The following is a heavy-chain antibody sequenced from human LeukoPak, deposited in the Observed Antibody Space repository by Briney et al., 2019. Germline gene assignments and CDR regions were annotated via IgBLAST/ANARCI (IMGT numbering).Heavy chain of an antibody. Sequence: GGSLRLSCAVSGITLSNYGMSWVRQAPGKGLEWVAGISDSGGRTNYADPVKGRFTISRDNPKNTLYLQMNSLRAEDTAVYFCAKRGVVIRVILVGFHKEAYYFDSWGQGALVTVSS. CDR2: ISDSGGRT. J-gene: IGHJ4*02. V-gene: IGHV3-23*01. D-gene: IGHD3-22*01. CDR3: AKRGVVIRVILVGFHKEAYYFDS. CDR1: GITLSNYG.